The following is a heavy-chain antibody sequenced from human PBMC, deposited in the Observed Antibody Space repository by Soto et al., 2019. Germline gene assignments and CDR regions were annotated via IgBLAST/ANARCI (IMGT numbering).Heavy chain of an antibody. J-gene: IGHJ4*02. Sequence: GESLKISCAASGFTFSGSTMHWVRQAPGKGLEWVGRIRSKVNSYATAYAASVKGRFAISRDDSENTAYLQMNSLKTEDTAVYYCTTSGYDTFVNYWGQGTLVTVSS. CDR1: GFTFSGST. D-gene: IGHD5-12*01. CDR3: TTSGYDTFVNY. CDR2: IRSKVNSYAT. V-gene: IGHV3-73*01.